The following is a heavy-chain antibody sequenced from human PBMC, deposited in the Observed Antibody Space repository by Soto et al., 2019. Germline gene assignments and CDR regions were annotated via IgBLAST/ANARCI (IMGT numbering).Heavy chain of an antibody. Sequence: QVQLQESGPGLVRPSETLSLTCTVSGGSISRYFWSWIRQSPGKGLEWIGYIFYTGSTTYNPSLKSPVTMSIDTSKNQFSLKLSSLTAADTAVYYCAHFSDLEWFDPWGQGTLVTVSS. CDR1: GGSISRYF. D-gene: IGHD2-21*01. CDR2: IFYTGST. J-gene: IGHJ5*02. V-gene: IGHV4-59*01. CDR3: AHFSDLEWFDP.